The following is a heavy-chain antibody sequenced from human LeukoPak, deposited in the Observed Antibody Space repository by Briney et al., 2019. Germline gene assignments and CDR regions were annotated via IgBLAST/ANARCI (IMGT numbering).Heavy chain of an antibody. J-gene: IGHJ3*02. CDR3: AKLGIAVAGGDAFDI. CDR2: ISGGST. Sequence: GGSLRLSCAASGLTFSNYAMSWVRQAPGKGLEWVSAISGGSTYYADSVKGRFTISRDNPKITLYLQMNSLRAEDTAVYYCAKLGIAVAGGDAFDIWGQGTMVIVSS. CDR1: GLTFSNYA. D-gene: IGHD6-19*01. V-gene: IGHV3-23*01.